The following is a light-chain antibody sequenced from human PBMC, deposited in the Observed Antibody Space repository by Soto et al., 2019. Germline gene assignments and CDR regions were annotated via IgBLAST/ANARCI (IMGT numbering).Light chain of an antibody. CDR1: QSINSW. J-gene: IGKJ1*01. CDR2: KAS. V-gene: IGKV1-5*03. CDR3: QQYNSYWT. Sequence: DIQMTQSPSTLSASVGDRVTITCRASQSINSWLAWYQQKPGKAPKLLIYKASSLESGVPSRFSGSGSGTEFTLTISSLQHDDFATYDCQQYNSYWTFGQGTKVEIK.